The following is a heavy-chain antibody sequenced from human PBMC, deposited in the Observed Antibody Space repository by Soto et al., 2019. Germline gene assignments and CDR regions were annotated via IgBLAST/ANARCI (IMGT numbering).Heavy chain of an antibody. V-gene: IGHV1-69*12. CDR2: IIPIFGTA. CDR3: ARVEIVVVTAGDWYFDL. J-gene: IGHJ2*01. CDR1: GGTFSSYA. D-gene: IGHD2-21*02. Sequence: QVQLVQSGAEVKKPGSSVKVSCKASGGTFSSYAISWVRQAPGQGLEWMGGIIPIFGTANYAQKFPGRVTITADESTSTAYMEMSSLRSEDTAVYYCARVEIVVVTAGDWYFDLWGRGTLVTVSS.